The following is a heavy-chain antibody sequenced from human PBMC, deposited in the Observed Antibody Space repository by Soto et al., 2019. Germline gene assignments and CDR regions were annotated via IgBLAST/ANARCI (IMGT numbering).Heavy chain of an antibody. Sequence: QVQLQESGPGLVKPSETLSLSCTVSNGSLSNSYWNWIRQPAGKRLESIGRIYTSGSTTYNPSLRSRVTVAVDTSRNLSSLKLNSVTAADTAVYYWARSSHKENWFDPWGQGTLGTVSS. CDR1: NGSLSNSY. D-gene: IGHD6-13*01. V-gene: IGHV4-4*07. CDR2: IYTSGST. CDR3: ARSSHKENWFDP. J-gene: IGHJ5*02.